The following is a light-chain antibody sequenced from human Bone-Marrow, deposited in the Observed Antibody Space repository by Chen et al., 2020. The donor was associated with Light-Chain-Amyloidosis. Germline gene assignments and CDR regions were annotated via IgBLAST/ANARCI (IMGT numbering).Light chain of an antibody. V-gene: IGLV2-14*01. CDR2: DVT. Sequence: QSALTQPASVSGSPGQSLTISCTGTSSDIGAYNYVSWYQQPPGKAPKLIIYDVTTRPSGVSNRFAGSKSGNTSSLTISVLQAEDEADYYCNSYSNSSIHVFGPGTTLTVL. CDR3: NSYSNSSIHV. J-gene: IGLJ1*01. CDR1: SSDIGAYNY.